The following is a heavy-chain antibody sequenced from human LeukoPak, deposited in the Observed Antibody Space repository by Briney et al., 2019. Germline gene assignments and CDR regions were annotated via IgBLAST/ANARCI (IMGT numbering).Heavy chain of an antibody. CDR1: GFTFSSYS. V-gene: IGHV3-48*01. D-gene: IGHD3-22*01. J-gene: IGHJ4*02. Sequence: GGSLRLSCAASGFTFSSYSMNWVRRAPGKGLEWVSYISSSSSTIYYADSVKGRFTISRDNAKNSLYLQMNSLRAEDTAVYYCARDASYYYDSSGYYLPNYYFDYWGQGTLVTVSS. CDR2: ISSSSSTI. CDR3: ARDASYYYDSSGYYLPNYYFDY.